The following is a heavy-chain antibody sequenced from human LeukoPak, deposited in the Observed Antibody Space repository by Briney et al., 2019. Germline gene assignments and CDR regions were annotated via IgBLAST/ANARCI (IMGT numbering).Heavy chain of an antibody. D-gene: IGHD1-26*01. CDR2: ISGSGST. CDR1: GFTFSSYA. Sequence: GGSLRLSCAASGFTFSSYAMSWVRQAPGKGLEWVSAISGSGSTNYADSVKGRFTISRDNSKNTLYLQMNSLRAEDTAVYYCATPRHEWELLPVGYYFDYWGQGTLVTVSS. J-gene: IGHJ4*02. CDR3: ATPRHEWELLPVGYYFDY. V-gene: IGHV3-23*01.